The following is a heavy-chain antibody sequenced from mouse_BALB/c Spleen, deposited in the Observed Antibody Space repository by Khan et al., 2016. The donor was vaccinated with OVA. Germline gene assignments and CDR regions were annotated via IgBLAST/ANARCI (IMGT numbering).Heavy chain of an antibody. V-gene: IGHV14-3*02. D-gene: IGHD1-2*01. CDR2: IDPANGKT. CDR3: AHSLLLYALDY. CDR1: GFNIKDTY. Sequence: VQLKESGAEFVKPGASVKLSCTASGFNIKDTYIHWVKQRPEQGLEWIGRIDPANGKTNYDPKFQGKATITADTSSNTAYLHLSSLTSDDTVVYYCAHSLLLYALDYWGHGTSVTVSS. J-gene: IGHJ4*01.